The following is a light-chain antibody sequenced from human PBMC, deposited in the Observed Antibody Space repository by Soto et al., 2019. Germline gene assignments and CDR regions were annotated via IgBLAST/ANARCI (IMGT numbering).Light chain of an antibody. CDR1: SSDVGGYNY. Sequence: QSALTQPASVSGSPGQSITISCTGTSSDVGGYNYVSWYQQHPGKAPQVMIYEVSKRPSGVSNRFSGSKSGNTASLTISGLQAEDEADYYCSSYTSSSTRVFGTGTKLTVL. CDR3: SSYTSSSTRV. V-gene: IGLV2-14*01. J-gene: IGLJ1*01. CDR2: EVS.